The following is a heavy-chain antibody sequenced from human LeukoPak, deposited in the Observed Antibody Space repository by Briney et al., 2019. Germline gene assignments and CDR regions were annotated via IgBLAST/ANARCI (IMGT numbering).Heavy chain of an antibody. CDR3: AKAYSSGYYSRSDY. CDR1: GLTFSIYA. V-gene: IGHV3-23*01. Sequence: GGSLRLSCAASGLTFSIYAMSWVRQAPGEGLEWVSAISGSGGSTYYADSVKGRFTISRDNSKNTLYLQMNSLRAEDTAVYYCAKAYSSGYYSRSDYWGQGTLVTVSS. D-gene: IGHD3-22*01. CDR2: ISGSGGST. J-gene: IGHJ4*02.